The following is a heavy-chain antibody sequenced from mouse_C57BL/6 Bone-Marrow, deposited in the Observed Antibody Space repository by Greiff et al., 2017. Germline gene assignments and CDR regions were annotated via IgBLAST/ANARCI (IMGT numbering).Heavy chain of an antibody. V-gene: IGHV1-82*01. CDR1: GYAFSSSW. Sequence: QVQLQQSGPELVKPGASVKISCKASGYAFSSSWMNWVKQRPGKGLEWIGRIYPGDGDTNYNGKFKGQATLTADESASTAYVQRSSLTSEDSAVYFCVGATVVYFDYWGQGTTLTVSA. CDR3: VGATVVYFDY. J-gene: IGHJ2*01. CDR2: IYPGDGDT. D-gene: IGHD1-1*01.